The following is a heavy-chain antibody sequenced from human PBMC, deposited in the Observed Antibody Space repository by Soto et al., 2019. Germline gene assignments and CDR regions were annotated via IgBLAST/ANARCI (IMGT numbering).Heavy chain of an antibody. CDR2: IKREGSGK. Sequence: GGSLRLSCAASGFTFSSYWMSWVRQAPGKGLEWVADIKREGSGKYYVCSGKGRFTISRDNAKNSLYLQMNTPRAKPTALYYCARDPVLLPTLYSSGWYRAYYYSGMDVWGKGPTVTVTS. CDR3: ARDPVLLPTLYSSGWYRAYYYSGMDV. J-gene: IGHJ6*04. CDR1: GFTFSSYW. V-gene: IGHV3-7*03. D-gene: IGHD6-19*01.